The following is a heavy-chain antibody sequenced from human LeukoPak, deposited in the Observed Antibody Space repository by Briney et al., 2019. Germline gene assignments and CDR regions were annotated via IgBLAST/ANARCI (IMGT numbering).Heavy chain of an antibody. Sequence: GGSLRLSCAASGFTFRNYWMSWVRQAPGKGLEWVANIKQDGSEKYYVDSVKGRFTISRDNAKNSLYLQMNSLRAEDTAVYYCARGRGLTIFGVVSWFDPWGQGTLVTVSS. CDR1: GFTFRNYW. J-gene: IGHJ5*02. CDR2: IKQDGSEK. CDR3: ARGRGLTIFGVVSWFDP. V-gene: IGHV3-7*01. D-gene: IGHD3-3*01.